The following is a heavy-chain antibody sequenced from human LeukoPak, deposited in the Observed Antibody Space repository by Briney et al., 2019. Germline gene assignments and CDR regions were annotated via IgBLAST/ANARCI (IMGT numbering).Heavy chain of an antibody. V-gene: IGHV1-69*13. CDR3: AAVVPAVMGYFDY. Sequence: ASVKVSCKASGGTFSSYAISWGRQAPGQGLEWMGGIIPIFGTANYAQKFQGRVTITADESTSTAYMELSSLRSEDTAVYYCAAVVPAVMGYFDYWGQGTLVTVSS. CDR1: GGTFSSYA. D-gene: IGHD2-2*01. J-gene: IGHJ4*02. CDR2: IIPIFGTA.